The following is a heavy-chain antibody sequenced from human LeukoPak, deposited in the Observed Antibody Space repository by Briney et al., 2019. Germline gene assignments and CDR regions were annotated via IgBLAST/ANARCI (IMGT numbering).Heavy chain of an antibody. J-gene: IGHJ4*02. Sequence: SETLSLTCAVYGGSFSGYYWSWIRQPPGKGLEWIGEINHSGSTNYNPSLKSRVTISVDTSKNQFSLKLSSVTAADTAVYYCAGDIVTGDDLGGYWGQGTLVTVSS. V-gene: IGHV4-34*01. CDR3: AGDIVTGDDLGGY. CDR2: INHSGST. D-gene: IGHD2-15*01. CDR1: GGSFSGYY.